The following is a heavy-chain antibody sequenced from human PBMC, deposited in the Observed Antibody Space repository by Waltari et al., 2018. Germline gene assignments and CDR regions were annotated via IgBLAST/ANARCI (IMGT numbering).Heavy chain of an antibody. CDR1: GFTLSSFW. CDR3: ARLSSSWNEKGAFDI. D-gene: IGHD6-13*01. Sequence: EVQLVESGGGLVQPGGSLRLSCGGTGFTLSSFWMSWVRQAPGKGLDGGANMNRDGSGTYYVDSVKGRFTISRDNAKNSLYLEMNTLRVEDTAIYYCARLSSSWNEKGAFDIWGQGTMVTVSS. CDR2: MNRDGSGT. V-gene: IGHV3-7*01. J-gene: IGHJ3*02.